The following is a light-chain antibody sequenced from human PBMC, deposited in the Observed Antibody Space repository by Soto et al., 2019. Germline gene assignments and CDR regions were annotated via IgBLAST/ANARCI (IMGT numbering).Light chain of an antibody. J-gene: IGKJ1*01. Sequence: DIQMTQSPSTLSASVGDRVTITCRASHSISSWLAWYQQKPGKDPKLLIYKASSLESGVPSRFSGSGSGTEFTLTISSLQPDDFATYYCQQYNSYPWTFGQGTKVEIK. V-gene: IGKV1-5*03. CDR3: QQYNSYPWT. CDR1: HSISSW. CDR2: KAS.